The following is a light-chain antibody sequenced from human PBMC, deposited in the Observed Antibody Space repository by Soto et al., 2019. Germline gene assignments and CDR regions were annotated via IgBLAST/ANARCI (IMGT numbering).Light chain of an antibody. CDR3: QQRSDWPLT. J-gene: IGKJ4*01. CDR1: QSVSRY. Sequence: EIVLTQSPVNLSLSPGERATLSCRASQSVSRYLAWYQQKPGQPPRLLIYDASKRATGVPARFSGSGSGTDFTLTISSLEPEDFAVYYCQQRSDWPLTFGGGTDVEI. V-gene: IGKV3-11*01. CDR2: DAS.